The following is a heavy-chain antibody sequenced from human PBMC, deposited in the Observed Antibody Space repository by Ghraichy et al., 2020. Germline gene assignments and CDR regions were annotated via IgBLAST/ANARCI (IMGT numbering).Heavy chain of an antibody. CDR3: ARVVFINNWKPVHWFDP. D-gene: IGHD1-1*01. Sequence: SETLSLTCAVYGGSFSDYDWTWIRQPPGKGLEWIGEINDSGSIDYNASLKSRGSISLDTSKNQFSPKLSSVTATDTAVYFCARVVFINNWKPVHWFDPWGQGTLVIFSS. CDR1: GGSFSDYD. J-gene: IGHJ5*02. CDR2: INDSGSI. V-gene: IGHV4-34*01.